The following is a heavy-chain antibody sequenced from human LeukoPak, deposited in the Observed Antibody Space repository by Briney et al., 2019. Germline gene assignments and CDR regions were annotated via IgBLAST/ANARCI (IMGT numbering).Heavy chain of an antibody. CDR3: ARTEEGSGSTHFDY. J-gene: IGHJ4*02. V-gene: IGHV3-53*01. CDR2: IYSGGST. CDR1: GFTVSSNY. D-gene: IGHD3-10*01. Sequence: GGSLRPSCAASGFTVSSNYMSWVRQAPGKGLEWVSIIYSGGSTYYADSVKGRFTISRDNSKNTLYLQMNSLRAEDTAVYYCARTEEGSGSTHFDYWGQGTLVTVSS.